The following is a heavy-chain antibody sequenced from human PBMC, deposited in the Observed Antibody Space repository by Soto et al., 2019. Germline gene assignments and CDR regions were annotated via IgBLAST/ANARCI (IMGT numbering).Heavy chain of an antibody. Sequence: GGSLRLSCAASGFTFSDYYISWIRQAPGKGLEWVSYISSFSSSIYYADSVKGRFTISRDNAKNSVYLQMNSLRAEDTALYYCARASLVGASWYYGMDVWGQGTTVTVS. D-gene: IGHD1-26*01. CDR3: ARASLVGASWYYGMDV. J-gene: IGHJ6*02. V-gene: IGHV3-11*01. CDR1: GFTFSDYY. CDR2: ISSFSSSI.